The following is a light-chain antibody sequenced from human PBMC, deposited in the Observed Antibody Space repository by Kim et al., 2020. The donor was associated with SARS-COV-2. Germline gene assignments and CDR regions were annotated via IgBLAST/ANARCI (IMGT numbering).Light chain of an antibody. CDR2: IKSDGRQ. V-gene: IGLV4-69*01. CDR3: QTWGTGIQV. Sequence: VKRTGTLRSGHSSYASERKKQQREKGRGYLMKIKSDGRQSKGDGITDRFTGSSSGAERNRTITSLQSEDEADYYCQTWGTGIQVFGGGTQLTVL. J-gene: IGLJ3*02. CDR1: SGHSSYA.